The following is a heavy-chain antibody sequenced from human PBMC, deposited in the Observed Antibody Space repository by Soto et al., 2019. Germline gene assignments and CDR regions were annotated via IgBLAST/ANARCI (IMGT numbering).Heavy chain of an antibody. CDR3: ARDNDRLQLGGNYYYILDV. CDR2: IIPLFRTP. Sequence: QVQLVQSGAEMKEPGSSVKVSCKTSGGTFSSSAIGWLRQAPGQGLEWMGGIIPLFRTPDYAQKFQGRVTXAXDXXTSTAYMELSSLRSEDTAVYYCARDNDRLQLGGNYYYILDVWGQGTTITVSS. V-gene: IGHV1-69*05. J-gene: IGHJ6*02. D-gene: IGHD4-4*01. CDR1: GGTFSSSA.